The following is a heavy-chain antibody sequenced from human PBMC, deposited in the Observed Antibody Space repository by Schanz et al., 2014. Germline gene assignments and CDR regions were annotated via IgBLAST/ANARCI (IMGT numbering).Heavy chain of an antibody. Sequence: QVQLVESGGGLVKPGGSLRLSCAASGFIFSDYYMAWIRQAPGKGPEYVSYISSGGTTTYHSDSVKGRFTISRDNAKNSLYLEMNSLRAEDTALYYCPRDRRNADLDYWGQGTLGTVSS. J-gene: IGHJ4*02. CDR2: ISSGGTTT. CDR1: GFIFSDYY. CDR3: PRDRRNADLDY. V-gene: IGHV3-11*04. D-gene: IGHD1-1*01.